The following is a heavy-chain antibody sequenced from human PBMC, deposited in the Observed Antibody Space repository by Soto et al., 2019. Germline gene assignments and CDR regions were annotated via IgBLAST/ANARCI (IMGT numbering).Heavy chain of an antibody. CDR2: TYYRSNWYN. V-gene: IGHV6-1*01. J-gene: IGHJ4*02. CDR3: ARAGGIAVAGNFDY. Sequence: SQALSLTRAISGDSVSSNSAAWNWTRQSPSRGLEWLGRTYYRSNWYNDYAVSVKSRITINPDTSENQFSLQLNSVTREDTAVYYCARAGGIAVAGNFDYWGQGTLVTVSS. CDR1: GDSVSSNSAA. D-gene: IGHD6-19*01.